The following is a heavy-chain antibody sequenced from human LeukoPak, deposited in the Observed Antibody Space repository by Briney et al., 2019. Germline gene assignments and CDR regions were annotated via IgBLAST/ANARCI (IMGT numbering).Heavy chain of an antibody. D-gene: IGHD2-2*02. CDR1: GYTFTGYY. J-gene: IGHJ4*02. V-gene: IGHV1-2*02. CDR2: INPNSGGT. Sequence: ASVKVSCKASGYTFTGYYMHWVRQAPGQGLEWMGWINPNSGGTNYAQKFQGRVTMTRDTSISTAYMELSRLRSDDTAVYYCARILGYCSSTSCYKGYFDYWGQGTLVTVSS. CDR3: ARILGYCSSTSCYKGYFDY.